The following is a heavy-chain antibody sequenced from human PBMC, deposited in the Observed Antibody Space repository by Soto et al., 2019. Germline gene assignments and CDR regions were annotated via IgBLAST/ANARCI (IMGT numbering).Heavy chain of an antibody. D-gene: IGHD3-3*01. Sequence: QVQLVESGGGVVQPGRSLRLSCAASGFTLSTNVMHGVRQAPGKGREWGAVISYDGSNKYYAEPVKGRFTISRDNSENTLYLQMTSLRTDDTAVYYCARDRGGHEFWIGYPTGWFDPWGQGTLVTVSS. CDR2: ISYDGSNK. CDR3: ARDRGGHEFWIGYPTGWFDP. CDR1: GFTLSTNV. V-gene: IGHV3-30-3*01. J-gene: IGHJ5*02.